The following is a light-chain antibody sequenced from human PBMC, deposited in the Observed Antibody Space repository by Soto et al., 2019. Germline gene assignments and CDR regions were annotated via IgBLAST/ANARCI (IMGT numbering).Light chain of an antibody. Sequence: VMTQSPATLSVSPGESATLSCRASQSVSGNLAWYQQKTGQAPRILIYDESTRATGIPDRFSGSGSGTELNLTISRLQSEDFALYFCQQHNNWPITCGQGTRLEIK. CDR3: QQHNNWPIT. CDR2: DES. J-gene: IGKJ5*01. V-gene: IGKV3-15*01. CDR1: QSVSGN.